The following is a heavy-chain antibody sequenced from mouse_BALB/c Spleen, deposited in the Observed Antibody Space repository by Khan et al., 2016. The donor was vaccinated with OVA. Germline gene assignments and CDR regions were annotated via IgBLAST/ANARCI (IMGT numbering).Heavy chain of an antibody. CDR1: GNSITSGYA. CDR2: ISYSGDT. D-gene: IGHD1-1*01. V-gene: IGHV3-2*02. J-gene: IGHJ2*01. Sequence: EVQLVESGPGLVKPSQSLSLTCTVTGNSITSGYAWNWIRQFPGNKLEWMGYISYSGDTSYIPSLKSRISINRDTSKNQFFLQLNSVTTEDTATNYWARGNCYGYYFDYWGQGTTLTVSS. CDR3: ARGNCYGYYFDY.